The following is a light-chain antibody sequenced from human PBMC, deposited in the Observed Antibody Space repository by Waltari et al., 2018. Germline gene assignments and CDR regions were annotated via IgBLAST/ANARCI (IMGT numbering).Light chain of an antibody. J-gene: IGKJ1*01. CDR1: QSVLYSSKNKNY. V-gene: IGKV4-1*01. Sequence: DIVMTQSPDSLAVSLGERATINCKSSQSVLYSSKNKNYLAWYQQRPGQPPKLLIYWASTRGSGFPERFSGSGSGTDFTLTISSLQAEDVAVYYCQQYYSTPRTFGQGTKVEIE. CDR3: QQYYSTPRT. CDR2: WAS.